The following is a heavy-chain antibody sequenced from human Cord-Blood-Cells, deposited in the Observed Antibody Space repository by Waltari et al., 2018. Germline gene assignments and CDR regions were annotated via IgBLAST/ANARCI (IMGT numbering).Heavy chain of an antibody. CDR2: IIPIFGTA. CDR3: ARGPNNLPLSAFDI. V-gene: IGHV1-69*13. D-gene: IGHD1-1*01. CDR1: GGTFSSNA. Sequence: QVQLVQSGAELKKPGSSVKVPCKASGGTFSSNAISRVRQAPGQGLEWMGGIIPIFGTANYAQKFQGRVTITADESTSTAYMELSSLRSEDTAVYYCARGPNNLPLSAFDIWGQGTMVTVSS. J-gene: IGHJ3*02.